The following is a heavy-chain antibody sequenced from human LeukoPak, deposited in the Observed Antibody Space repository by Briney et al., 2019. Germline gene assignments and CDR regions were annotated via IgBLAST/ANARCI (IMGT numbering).Heavy chain of an antibody. CDR1: GFNFNTFSMYW. Sequence: GGSLRLSCAASGFNFNTFSMYWMSWVRQAPGRGLEWVSSISSSSSYICYADSVKGRFTISRDNAKNSLYLQMTSLRAEDTAVYYCARDPQLRPVNWGQGTLVTVSS. J-gene: IGHJ4*02. CDR2: ISSSSSYI. V-gene: IGHV3-21*01. D-gene: IGHD3-16*01. CDR3: ARDPQLRPVN.